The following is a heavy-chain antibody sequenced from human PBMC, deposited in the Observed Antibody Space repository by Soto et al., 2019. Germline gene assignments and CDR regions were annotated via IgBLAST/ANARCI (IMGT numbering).Heavy chain of an antibody. CDR2: IYYSGST. V-gene: IGHV4-39*01. CDR1: GGSISSSSYY. Sequence: SETLSLTCTVSGGSISSSSYYWGWVRQPPGKGLEWIGSIYYSGSTYYNPSLKSRVTISVDTSKNQVPLKLGSVTAADTAVYYCARGYCSGGSCRAFDYWGQGTLVTVSS. CDR3: ARGYCSGGSCRAFDY. D-gene: IGHD2-15*01. J-gene: IGHJ4*02.